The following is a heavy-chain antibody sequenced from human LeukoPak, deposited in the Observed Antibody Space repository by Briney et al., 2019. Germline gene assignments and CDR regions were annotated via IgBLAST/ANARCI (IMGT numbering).Heavy chain of an antibody. Sequence: GGSLRLSCAASGFTFSSYAMSWVRQAPGKGLEWVSAMSGSGGSTYYADSVKGRFTISRDSSKNTVDLQMNTLRAEDTAVYYCAKRDNNDYYTGLHVFDIWGQGTLVTVSS. CDR3: AKRDNNDYYTGLHVFDI. CDR2: MSGSGGST. J-gene: IGHJ3*02. D-gene: IGHD3-22*01. CDR1: GFTFSSYA. V-gene: IGHV3-23*01.